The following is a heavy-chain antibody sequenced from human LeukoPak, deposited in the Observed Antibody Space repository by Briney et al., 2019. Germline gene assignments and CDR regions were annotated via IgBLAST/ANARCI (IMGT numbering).Heavy chain of an antibody. Sequence: GGSLRLSCAASGFTFDDYAMPWVRQAPGKGLEWVSGISWNSGSIGYADSVKGRFTISRDNAKNSLYLQMNSLRAEDTALYYCAKDISSAGFYDGMDVWGQGTTVTVSS. V-gene: IGHV3-9*01. D-gene: IGHD6-6*01. CDR2: ISWNSGSI. CDR1: GFTFDDYA. CDR3: AKDISSAGFYDGMDV. J-gene: IGHJ6*02.